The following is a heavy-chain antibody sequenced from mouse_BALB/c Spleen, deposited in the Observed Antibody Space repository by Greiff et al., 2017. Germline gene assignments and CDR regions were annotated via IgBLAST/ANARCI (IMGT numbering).Heavy chain of an antibody. Sequence: EVQRVESGGGLVKPGGSLKLSCAASGFTFSSYAMSWVRQTPEKRLEWVASISSGGSTYYPDSVKGRFTISRDNARNILYLQMSSLRSEDTAMYYCARGRTTATAMDYWGQGTSGTVSS. CDR1: GFTFSSYA. CDR2: ISSGGST. D-gene: IGHD1-2*01. J-gene: IGHJ4*01. V-gene: IGHV5-6-5*01. CDR3: ARGRTTATAMDY.